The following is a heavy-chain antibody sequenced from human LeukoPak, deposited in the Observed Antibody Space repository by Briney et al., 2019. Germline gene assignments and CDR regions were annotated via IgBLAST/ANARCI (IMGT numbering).Heavy chain of an antibody. V-gene: IGHV4-39*07. J-gene: IGHJ4*02. CDR1: GGSISSSSYY. Sequence: SETLSLTCTVSGGSISSSSYYWGWIRQPPGKGLEWIGSIYYSGSTYYNPSLKSRVTISVDTSKNQFSLKLSSVTAADTAVYYCARLNGGFDYWGQGTLVTVSS. CDR3: ARLNGGFDY. CDR2: IYYSGST. D-gene: IGHD4-23*01.